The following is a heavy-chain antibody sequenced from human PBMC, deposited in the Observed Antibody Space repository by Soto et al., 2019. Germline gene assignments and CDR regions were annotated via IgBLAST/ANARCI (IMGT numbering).Heavy chain of an antibody. CDR2: IYPGDSDT. CDR3: ARHRVFPATVTTPGDAFDV. V-gene: IGHV5-51*01. D-gene: IGHD4-17*01. CDR1: GYSFTTYW. J-gene: IGHJ3*01. Sequence: EVQLVQSGAEVKKPGESLRISCKGSGYSFTTYWIGWVRQMPGKGLEGMGIIYPGDSDTTYSPSFQGQVTISADKSISTAYLQWSSLKASDTAMYYCARHRVFPATVTTPGDAFDVWAQGTMVTVSS.